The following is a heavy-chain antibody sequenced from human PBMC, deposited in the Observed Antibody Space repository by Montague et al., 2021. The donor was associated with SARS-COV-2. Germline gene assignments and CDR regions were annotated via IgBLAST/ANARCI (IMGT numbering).Heavy chain of an antibody. V-gene: IGHV4-34*01. J-gene: IGHJ4*02. CDR3: ARGRQHINMVVVVVTDGEYYFDF. CDR2: INHRGST. CDR1: DGSFSDYS. Sequence: SETLSLTCAVYDGSFSDYSWTWIRQPPGKGLEWIGEINHRGSTNYNPSLKSRVTISVDTSKNQFSLKMTSVTAADTAVYYCARGRQHINMVVVVVTDGEYYFDFWGQGTLVAVSS. D-gene: IGHD3-22*01.